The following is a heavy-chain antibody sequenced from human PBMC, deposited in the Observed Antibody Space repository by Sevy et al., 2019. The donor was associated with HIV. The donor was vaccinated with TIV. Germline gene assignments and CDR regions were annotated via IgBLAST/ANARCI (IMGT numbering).Heavy chain of an antibody. Sequence: SQTVSLTCAISGDSVSSNSAAWNWIRQSPSRGLEWLGRTYYRSKWYNDYAVSVKSRITINPDTSKNQFSLQLNSVTPEDTAVYYCARASTPKVPQQLVYHDWFDPWGQGTLVTVSS. J-gene: IGHJ5*02. CDR1: GDSVSSNSAA. CDR2: TYYRSKWYN. D-gene: IGHD6-13*01. CDR3: ARASTPKVPQQLVYHDWFDP. V-gene: IGHV6-1*01.